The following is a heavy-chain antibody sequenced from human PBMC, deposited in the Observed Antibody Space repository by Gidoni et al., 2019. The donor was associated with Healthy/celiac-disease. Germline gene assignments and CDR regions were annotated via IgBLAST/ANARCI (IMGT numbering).Heavy chain of an antibody. CDR1: EFTFSSYA. V-gene: IGHV3-30*01. Sequence: QVQLVESGGGVVQPGRSLRLSCAASEFTFSSYAMHWVRQAPGKGLEWVAVISYDGSNKYYADSVKGRFTISRDNSKNTLYLQMNSLRAEDTAVYYCARDRWDSSGYYGRGAFDIWGQGTMVTVSS. CDR3: ARDRWDSSGYYGRGAFDI. J-gene: IGHJ3*02. D-gene: IGHD3-22*01. CDR2: ISYDGSNK.